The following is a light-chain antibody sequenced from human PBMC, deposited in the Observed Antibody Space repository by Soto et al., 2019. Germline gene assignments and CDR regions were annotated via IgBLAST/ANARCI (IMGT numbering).Light chain of an antibody. CDR3: QSYDSSLRAVV. CDR2: GNS. CDR1: SSNIGAGYD. Sequence: QSVLTQPPSVSGAPGQRVTISCTGSSSNIGAGYDVHWYQQLPGTAPKLLIYGNSNRPSGVPDRFSGSKSGTSASLAITGLQGEVVADYYCQSYDSSLRAVVFGGGTKLTVL. J-gene: IGLJ2*01. V-gene: IGLV1-40*01.